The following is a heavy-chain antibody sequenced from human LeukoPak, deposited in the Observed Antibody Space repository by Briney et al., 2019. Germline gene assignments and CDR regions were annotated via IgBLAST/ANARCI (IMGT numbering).Heavy chain of an antibody. CDR1: GFTFSSYS. V-gene: IGHV3-21*01. J-gene: IGHJ5*02. Sequence: GGSLRLSCAASGFTFSSYSMNWVRQAPGQGLEWVSSISSSSSYIYYADSVKGRFTISRDNAKNSLYLQMNSLRADDTAVYYCARSGSTGSNNWFDPWGQGTLVTVSS. CDR2: ISSSSSYI. D-gene: IGHD6-25*01. CDR3: ARSGSTGSNNWFDP.